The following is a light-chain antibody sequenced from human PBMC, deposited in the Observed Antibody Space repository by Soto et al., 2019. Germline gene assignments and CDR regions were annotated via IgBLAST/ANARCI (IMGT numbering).Light chain of an antibody. Sequence: DIVMTQSPLSLPVTPGEPASISCRSIQSLLQSSGYNCLDWYVQKPVQSPQLLIYFGSYRAPGVPDRFSGSGSGTDFTLEISRVEAEDVGLYYCMQALQTPLTFGGGTKVEIK. CDR2: FGS. CDR3: MQALQTPLT. CDR1: QSLLQSSGYNC. V-gene: IGKV2-28*01. J-gene: IGKJ4*01.